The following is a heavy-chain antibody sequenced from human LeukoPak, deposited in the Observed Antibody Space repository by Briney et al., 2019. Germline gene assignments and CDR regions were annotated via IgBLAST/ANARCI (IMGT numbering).Heavy chain of an antibody. CDR2: INHSGST. CDR3: ASFYCSGGSCGQRGDY. CDR1: GGSFSGYY. V-gene: IGHV4-34*01. Sequence: SETLSLTCAVYGGSFSGYYWSWIRQPPGKGLEWIGEINHSGSTNYNPSLKSRVTISVDTSKNQFSLKLSSVTAADTAVYYCASFYCSGGSCGQRGDYWGQGTLVTVSS. J-gene: IGHJ4*02. D-gene: IGHD2-15*01.